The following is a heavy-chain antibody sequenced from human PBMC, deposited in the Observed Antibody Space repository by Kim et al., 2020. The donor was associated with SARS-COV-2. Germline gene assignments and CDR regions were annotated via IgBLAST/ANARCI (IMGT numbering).Heavy chain of an antibody. CDR1: GFTCSSYS. V-gene: IGHV3-21*01. D-gene: IGHD2-15*01. J-gene: IGHJ6*04. CDR3: ARDQGYCSGGTCYYYGMDV. CDR2: ISSSSSDI. Sequence: GGSLRLSCAASGFTCSSYSMNWVRQAPGKGLEWVSSISSSSSDIYYADSVKGRLTISRDNAKNSLYLQMNSLRAEDTAVYYCARDQGYCSGGTCYYYGMDVWGKGPTVTVSS.